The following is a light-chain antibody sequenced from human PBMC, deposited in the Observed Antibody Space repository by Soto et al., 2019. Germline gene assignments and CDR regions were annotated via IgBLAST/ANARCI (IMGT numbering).Light chain of an antibody. V-gene: IGKV3-15*01. J-gene: IGKJ1*01. CDR3: QQYNNWPPWT. CDR2: SAS. Sequence: EIVLTQSPGTLSLSPGERATLSCRTIQSVSSSYLAWYQQKPGQAPRLLIHSASTRATGIPARFSGSGSGTEFTLTISSLQSEDFAVYYCQQYNNWPPWTFGQGTKVDIK. CDR1: QSVSSSY.